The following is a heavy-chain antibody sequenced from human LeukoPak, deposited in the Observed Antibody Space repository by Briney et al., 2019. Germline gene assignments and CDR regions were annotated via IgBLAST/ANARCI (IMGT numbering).Heavy chain of an antibody. V-gene: IGHV3-53*01. CDR3: ARAPSLRELWWSY. CDR1: GFTVSSNY. CDR2: IYSGGST. Sequence: GGSLRLSCAASGFTVSSNYMTWVRQAPGKGLEWVSVIYSGGSTYYADSVKGRFTISRDNSKNTLYLQMNSLRAEDTAVYYCARAPSLRELWWSYWGQGTLVTVSS. J-gene: IGHJ4*02. D-gene: IGHD2-21*01.